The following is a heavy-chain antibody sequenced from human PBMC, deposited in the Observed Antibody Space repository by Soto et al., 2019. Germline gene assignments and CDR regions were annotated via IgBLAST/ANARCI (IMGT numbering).Heavy chain of an antibody. CDR3: ARRYSGYGDY. CDR1: GGSITSYG. V-gene: IGHV4-59*08. CDR2: IYFSGSA. J-gene: IGHJ4*02. D-gene: IGHD5-12*01. Sequence: SETLSLTCTVSGGSITSYGWSWIRQPPGKGLEWIGYIYFSGSANYNPSLKSRVTISVDTSKNQFSLKLSSVTAADTAVYYCARRYSGYGDYWGQGTLVTVSS.